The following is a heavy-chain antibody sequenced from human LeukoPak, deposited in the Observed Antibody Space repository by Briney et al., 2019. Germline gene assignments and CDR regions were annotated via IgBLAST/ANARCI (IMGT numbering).Heavy chain of an antibody. CDR3: ARFSGPDAFDI. D-gene: IGHD6-25*01. V-gene: IGHV1-2*02. Sequence: ASVKVSCKASGYTFTGYYMHWVRQAPGQGLEWMGWINPNSGDTNYAQKFQGRVTMTRDTSISTAYMELSRLRSDDTAVYYCARFSGPDAFDIWGQGTMVTVSS. J-gene: IGHJ3*02. CDR1: GYTFTGYY. CDR2: INPNSGDT.